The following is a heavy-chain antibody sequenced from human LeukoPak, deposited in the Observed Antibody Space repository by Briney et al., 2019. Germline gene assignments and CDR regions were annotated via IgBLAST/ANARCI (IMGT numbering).Heavy chain of an antibody. CDR1: GGSSSGYY. J-gene: IGHJ5*02. CDR2: INNSVST. V-gene: IGHV4-34*01. D-gene: IGHD1-1*01. Sequence: PQTLSLTCAVYGGSSSGYYWSWIRPPPGKGLEWIGEINNSVSTNYHPTLRSRSTISVDTSKNQITRKPSSVTVAHPAVYYCARKGGWRVVKTGRGFAPGAQGPRVTVSS. CDR3: ARKGGWRVVKTGRGFAP.